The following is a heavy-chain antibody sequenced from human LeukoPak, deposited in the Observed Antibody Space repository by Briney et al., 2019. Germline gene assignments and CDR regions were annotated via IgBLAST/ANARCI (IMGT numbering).Heavy chain of an antibody. D-gene: IGHD3-9*01. J-gene: IGHJ4*02. CDR1: GGSISSGSYY. CDR2: IYTSGST. CDR3: ARGILYYDILTGYLLYYFDY. V-gene: IGHV4-61*02. Sequence: SETLSLTCTVSGGSISSGSYYWSWIRQPAGKGLEWIGRIYTSGSTNYNPSLKSRVTISVDTSKNQFSLKLSSVTAADTAVYYCARGILYYDILTGYLLYYFDYWGQGTLVTVSS.